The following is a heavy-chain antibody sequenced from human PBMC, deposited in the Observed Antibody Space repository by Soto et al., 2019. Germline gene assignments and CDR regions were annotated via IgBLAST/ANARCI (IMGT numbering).Heavy chain of an antibody. CDR1: GFTFTRYS. J-gene: IGHJ4*02. Sequence: TGGSLRLSCAASGFTFTRYSMNWVRQAPGKGIEWVSSISSTTNYIYYADSMKGRFTVSRDNAKNSVYLEMNSLSAEDTAVYYCARESEDLTSNFDYWGQGTLVTV. V-gene: IGHV3-21*01. CDR2: ISSTTNYI. CDR3: ARESEDLTSNFDY.